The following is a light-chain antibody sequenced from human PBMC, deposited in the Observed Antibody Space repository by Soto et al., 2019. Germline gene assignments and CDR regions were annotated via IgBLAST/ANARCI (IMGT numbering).Light chain of an antibody. CDR1: SSNIGNNY. Sequence: QSALTQPPSVSATPGQKVTISCSGSSSNIGNNYVSWYQQLPGTAPKLLIYDNNKRPSGIPDRFSGSKSGTSGTLDITGLQTGDEADYYCASWDYSLTGEVFGGGTKVTVL. J-gene: IGLJ2*01. CDR3: ASWDYSLTGEV. V-gene: IGLV1-51*01. CDR2: DNN.